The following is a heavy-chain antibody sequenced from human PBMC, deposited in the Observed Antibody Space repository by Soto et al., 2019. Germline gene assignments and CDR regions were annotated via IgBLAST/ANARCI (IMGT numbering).Heavy chain of an antibody. CDR1: GFTFSSYG. Sequence: GGSLRLSCAASGFTFSSYGMHWVRQAPGKGLEWVAVISYDGSNKYYADSVKGRFTISRDNSKNTLYLQMNSLRAEDTAVYYCAKDLQFGGSYEGGMVYWGQGTLVTVSS. J-gene: IGHJ4*02. D-gene: IGHD3-16*01. V-gene: IGHV3-30*18. CDR3: AKDLQFGGSYEGGMVY. CDR2: ISYDGSNK.